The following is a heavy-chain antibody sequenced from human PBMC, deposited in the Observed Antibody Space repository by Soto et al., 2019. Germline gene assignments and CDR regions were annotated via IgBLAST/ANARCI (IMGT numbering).Heavy chain of an antibody. CDR1: GFTFSSYA. CDR3: AKDASITIFGVVIHYDAFDI. CDR2: ISGSGGST. Sequence: PGGSLRLSCAASGFTFSSYAMSWVRQAPGKGLEWVSAISGSGGSTYYADSVKGRFTISRDNSKNTLYLQMNSLRAEDTAVYYCAKDASITIFGVVIHYDAFDIWGQGTMVTVSS. V-gene: IGHV3-23*01. J-gene: IGHJ3*02. D-gene: IGHD3-3*01.